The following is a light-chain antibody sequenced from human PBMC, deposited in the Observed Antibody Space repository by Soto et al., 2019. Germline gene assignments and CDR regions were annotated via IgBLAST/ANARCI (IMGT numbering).Light chain of an antibody. Sequence: QSVLTQPASVSGSPGQSITISCTGTSGDVGGYNYVSWYQQNPGKAPKLMIYEVSNRPSGVSNRFSGSKPGNTASLTISGLQAEDEADYYCSSYTSSSTLVFGTGTKVTVL. CDR1: SGDVGGYNY. V-gene: IGLV2-14*01. J-gene: IGLJ1*01. CDR3: SSYTSSSTLV. CDR2: EVS.